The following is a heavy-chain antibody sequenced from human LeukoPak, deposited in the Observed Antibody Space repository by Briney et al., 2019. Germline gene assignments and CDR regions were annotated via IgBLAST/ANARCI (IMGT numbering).Heavy chain of an antibody. Sequence: GGSLRLSCAASGFTVSSNYMSWVRQAPGKGLEWVSVIYSGGGTYYADSVKGRFTISRDNSKNTLYLQMNSLRAEDTAVYYSAVVPAAIDYYYMDVWGKGTTVTVSS. CDR1: GFTVSSNY. D-gene: IGHD2-2*02. CDR2: IYSGGGT. CDR3: AVVPAAIDYYYMDV. J-gene: IGHJ6*03. V-gene: IGHV3-53*05.